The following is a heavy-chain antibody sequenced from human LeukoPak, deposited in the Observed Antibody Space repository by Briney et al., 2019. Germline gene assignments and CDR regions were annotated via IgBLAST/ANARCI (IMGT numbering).Heavy chain of an antibody. Sequence: PGGSLRLSCAASEFTVSRNSMSWVRQAPGKGLEWVSILYSGGSTYYADSVKGRFTISRDNSKNTLYLQMNSLRAEDTAVYYCATNWANVFELSHFHYWGQGTLVTVSS. V-gene: IGHV3-66*01. CDR3: ATNWANVFELSHFHY. J-gene: IGHJ4*02. CDR1: EFTVSRNS. D-gene: IGHD3/OR15-3a*01. CDR2: LYSGGST.